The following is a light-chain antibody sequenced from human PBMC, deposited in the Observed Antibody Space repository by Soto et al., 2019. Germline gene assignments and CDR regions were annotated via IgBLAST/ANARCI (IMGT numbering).Light chain of an antibody. J-gene: IGLJ3*02. Sequence: QSALTQPRAVSGSPGQSVAISCTGTSSDVGRYDRVSWYQHHPGKAPQLMIFDVNKRPSGVPNRVSGSKSGNTAYLTISGLQAEDEADYDCCSNGGRRAWVFGGGTKLTVL. CDR3: CSNGGRRAWV. CDR2: DVN. CDR1: SSDVGRYDR. V-gene: IGLV2-11*01.